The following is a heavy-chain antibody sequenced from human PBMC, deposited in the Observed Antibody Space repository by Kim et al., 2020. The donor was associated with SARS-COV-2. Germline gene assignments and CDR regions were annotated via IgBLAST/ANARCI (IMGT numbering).Heavy chain of an antibody. CDR1: GFTFEDYA. V-gene: IGHV3-43*02. D-gene: IGHD3-10*01. Sequence: GGSLRLSCEASGFTFEDYAMHWVRQTPGKGLQWVSLISADGSTTSYSHSVKGRFTISRDNINNFLYLQVNSLRAEDTAFYFCAKDTAPFSGSSYFGANGMDVWGLGTSVTISS. J-gene: IGHJ6*02. CDR3: AKDTAPFSGSSYFGANGMDV. CDR2: ISADGSTT.